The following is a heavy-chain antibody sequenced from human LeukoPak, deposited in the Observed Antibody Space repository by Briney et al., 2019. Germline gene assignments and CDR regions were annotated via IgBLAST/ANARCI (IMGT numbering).Heavy chain of an antibody. J-gene: IGHJ6*03. D-gene: IGHD1-1*01. V-gene: IGHV3-13*01. CDR2: IGTASDT. Sequence: GGSLRLSCAASGFTFSSFDMHWLRQPTGQGLEWVANIGTASDTYYPGSVEGRFTLARDNAKNSLYLQMNSLTAGDTAVYYCARGPPRGKYYYMDVWGKGTTVTASS. CDR1: GFTFSSFD. CDR3: ARGPPRGKYYYMDV.